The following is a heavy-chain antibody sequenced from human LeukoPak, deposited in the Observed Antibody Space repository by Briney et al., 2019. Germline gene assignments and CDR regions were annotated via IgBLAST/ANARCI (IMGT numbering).Heavy chain of an antibody. D-gene: IGHD1-26*01. V-gene: IGHV4-39*01. CDR3: ATPYSGGYQGLDI. J-gene: IGHJ3*02. Sequence: SQTLPLTCTVSGGSISSGDYYWSWIRQPPGKGLEWIGSIYYSGSTYYNPTLKSRVTIFVDTSKNQFSLKLSSVTAADTAVYYCATPYSGGYQGLDIWGQGTMVTVSS. CDR2: IYYSGST. CDR1: GGSISSGDYY.